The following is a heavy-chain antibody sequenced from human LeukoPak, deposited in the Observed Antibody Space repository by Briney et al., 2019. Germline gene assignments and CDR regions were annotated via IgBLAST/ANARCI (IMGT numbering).Heavy chain of an antibody. V-gene: IGHV4-59*01. CDR3: ARAGYCSSTSCQWVPLV. CDR2: IYYSGST. Sequence: SETLSLTCTVSGGSIKNYYWIWIRQSPGKGLEWIGYIYYSGSTNYNPSLESRVIISVDTSKNQLSLKLTSVPDADTAVYYCARAGYCSSTSCQWVPLVWGQGTTVTVSS. CDR1: GGSIKNYY. J-gene: IGHJ6*02. D-gene: IGHD2-2*03.